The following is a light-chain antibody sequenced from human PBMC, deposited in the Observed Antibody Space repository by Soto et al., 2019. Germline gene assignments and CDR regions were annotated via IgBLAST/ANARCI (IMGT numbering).Light chain of an antibody. CDR3: QQYGRSFRCT. Sequence: EIVLTQSPGTLSLSAGERATLSCRASQSVNGNCLTWYQQKPGQAPRLLIYGASSRATGIPDRFSGSGSGTDFTLTISRLEPEDFAVYDCQQYGRSFRCTFGQGTKLEIK. CDR1: QSVNGNC. CDR2: GAS. J-gene: IGKJ2*02. V-gene: IGKV3-20*01.